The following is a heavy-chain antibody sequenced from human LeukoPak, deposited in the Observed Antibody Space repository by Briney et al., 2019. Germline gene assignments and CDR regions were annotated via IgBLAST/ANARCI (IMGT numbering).Heavy chain of an antibody. Sequence: PGGSLRLSCAASGFTFSNYAMSWVRQAPGKGLEWVSAISRSDGRTYYADSVKGRFTISRDNSKTTRYLQMSSLRAEDTAVYYCAKDPRPFDAFDIWGQGTMVTVSS. V-gene: IGHV3-23*01. CDR3: AKDPRPFDAFDI. CDR2: ISRSDGRT. J-gene: IGHJ3*02. CDR1: GFTFSNYA.